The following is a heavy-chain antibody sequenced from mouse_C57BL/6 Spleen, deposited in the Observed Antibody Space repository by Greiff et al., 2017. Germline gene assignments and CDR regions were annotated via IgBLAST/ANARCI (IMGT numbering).Heavy chain of an antibody. V-gene: IGHV1-80*01. Sequence: QVQLQQSGAELVKPGASVKISCKASGYAFSSYWMNWVKQRPGKGLEGLGQIYPGDGDTNYNGKFKGKATMTADKSSSPSFLPLCSLTSEDSAVYFCAILCSLDYYAMVYWVQGTSVTVSS. CDR3: AILCSLDYYAMVY. J-gene: IGHJ4*01. D-gene: IGHD1-1*02. CDR1: GYAFSSYW. CDR2: IYPGDGDT.